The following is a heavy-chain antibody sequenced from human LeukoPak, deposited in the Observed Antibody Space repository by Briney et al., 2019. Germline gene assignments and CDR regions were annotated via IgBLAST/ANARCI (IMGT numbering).Heavy chain of an antibody. V-gene: IGHV4-34*01. CDR2: INHSGST. D-gene: IGHD5-24*01. CDR1: GGSFSGYC. CDR3: ARHRRWANAFDI. Sequence: PSETLSLTCAVYGGSFSGYCWSWIRQPPGKGLEWIGEINHSGSTNYNPSLKSRVTISVDTSKNQFSLKLSSVTAADTAVYYCARHRRWANAFDIWGQGTMVTVSS. J-gene: IGHJ3*02.